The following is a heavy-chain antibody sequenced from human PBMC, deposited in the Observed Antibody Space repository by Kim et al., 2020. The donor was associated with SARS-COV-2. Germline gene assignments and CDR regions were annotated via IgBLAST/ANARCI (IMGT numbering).Heavy chain of an antibody. CDR3: ARGSLFSDY. CDR2: YN. J-gene: IGHJ4*02. V-gene: IGHV6-1*01. Sequence: YNDYSVTVKSRITINPDTSKNQFSLQLNSVTPEDTAVYYCARGSLFSDYWGQGTLVTVSS. D-gene: IGHD3-10*01.